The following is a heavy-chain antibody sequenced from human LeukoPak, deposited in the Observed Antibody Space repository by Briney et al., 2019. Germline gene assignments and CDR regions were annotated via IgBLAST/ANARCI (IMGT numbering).Heavy chain of an antibody. Sequence: GGSLRLSCAASGFTFSRYAMTWVRQAPGKGLEWVSGISGGGGNTYYADSVKGRLTISRDNSKNTLYLQMNSLAAEDTAVYYCAKDRDFGDPYYYYGMDVWGQGTTVTVSS. CDR1: GFTFSRYA. V-gene: IGHV3-23*01. J-gene: IGHJ6*02. D-gene: IGHD4-17*01. CDR3: AKDRDFGDPYYYYGMDV. CDR2: ISGGGGNT.